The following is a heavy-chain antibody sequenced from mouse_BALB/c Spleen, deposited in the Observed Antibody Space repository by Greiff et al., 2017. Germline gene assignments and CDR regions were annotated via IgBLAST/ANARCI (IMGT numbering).Heavy chain of an antibody. Sequence: VKLQESGPGLVQPSQSLSITCTVSGFSLTSYGVHWVRQSPGKGLEWLGVIWSGGSTDYNAAFISRLSISKDNSKSQVFFKMNSLQANDTAIYYCARNYQKWLNYFDYWGQGTTLTVSS. D-gene: IGHD2-2*01. CDR1: GFSLTSYG. V-gene: IGHV2-2*02. CDR3: ARNYQKWLNYFDY. J-gene: IGHJ2*01. CDR2: IWSGGST.